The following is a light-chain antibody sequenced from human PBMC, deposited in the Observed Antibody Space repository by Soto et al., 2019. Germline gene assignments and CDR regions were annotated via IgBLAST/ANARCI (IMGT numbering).Light chain of an antibody. Sequence: DIQMTQSPSTLSASVGDRVTITCRASQRISSWLAWYQQKSGKAPKLLIYDASSLESGVPSRFSGSGSGTEFTLTISSLQPDDFATYYCQQYASYFPSFGQGTKLEIK. CDR2: DAS. CDR3: QQYASYFPS. V-gene: IGKV1-5*01. J-gene: IGKJ2*01. CDR1: QRISSW.